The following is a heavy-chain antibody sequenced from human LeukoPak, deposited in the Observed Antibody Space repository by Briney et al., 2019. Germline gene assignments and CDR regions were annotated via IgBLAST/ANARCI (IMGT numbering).Heavy chain of an antibody. J-gene: IGHJ6*02. CDR3: AREDIELWFGELYPRGMDV. Sequence: PGGSLRLSCAASGFTFSNYAMTWVRQAPGKGLEWVSSISSSSSYIYYADSVKGRFTISRDNAKNSLYLQMNSLRAEDTAVYYCAREDIELWFGELYPRGMDVWGQGTTVTVSS. CDR1: GFTFSNYA. V-gene: IGHV3-21*01. CDR2: ISSSSSYI. D-gene: IGHD3-10*01.